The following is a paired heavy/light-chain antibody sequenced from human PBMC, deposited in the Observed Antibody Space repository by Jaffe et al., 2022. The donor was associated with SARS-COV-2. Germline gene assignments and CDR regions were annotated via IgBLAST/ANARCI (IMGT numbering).Heavy chain of an antibody. CDR1: GGSISSSTYY. Sequence: QLQLQESGPELVKPSETLSLTCSVSGGSISSSTYYWGWIRQPPGKGLEWIGSIYYSGSTYYNPSLKSRVTISVDTSKNQFSLKLTSVTAADTAVYYCAREGTVVRGISHSWFDPWGQGTLVTVSS. V-gene: IGHV4-39*02. D-gene: IGHD3-10*01. CDR3: AREGTVVRGISHSWFDP. CDR2: IYYSGST. J-gene: IGHJ5*02.
Light chain of an antibody. V-gene: IGLV3-10*01. CDR2: EDS. J-gene: IGLJ3*02. Sequence: SYELTQPPSVSVSPGQTARITCSGDALPKKYAYWYQQKSGQAPVLVIYEDSKRPSGIPGRFSGSSSGTMATLIISGAQVEDEADYYCYSTDNSGNNRVFGGGTKLTVL. CDR1: ALPKKY. CDR3: YSTDNSGNNRV.